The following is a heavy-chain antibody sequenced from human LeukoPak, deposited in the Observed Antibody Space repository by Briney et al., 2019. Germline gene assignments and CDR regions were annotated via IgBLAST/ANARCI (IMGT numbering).Heavy chain of an antibody. V-gene: IGHV3-23*01. CDR1: GFTFSTYA. CDR2: FLGSGGGT. Sequence: GGSLRLSCAASGFTFSTYAMNWVRQAPGKGLEWVSVFLGSGGGTAYADSVKGRFTISRDNSKDTLYLQMNSLRAEDTAVYYCAKDLHYYGMDVWGPGTTVTVSS. CDR3: AKDLHYYGMDV. J-gene: IGHJ6*02.